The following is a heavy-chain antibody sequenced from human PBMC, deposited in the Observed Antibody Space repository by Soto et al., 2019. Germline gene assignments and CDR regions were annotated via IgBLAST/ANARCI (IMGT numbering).Heavy chain of an antibody. Sequence: QVQLVQSGAEVKKPGASVKVSCKASGYSFTRHDINWVRQAPGQGLEWMGWINPSSGNTEYAQRFLGRLTMTTDTSTSKAYMELSGLKTDDTAIYNGAREGTLFSGVIVFSGVDVWGQGTTVTVPS. CDR2: INPSSGNT. CDR3: AREGTLFSGVIVFSGVDV. J-gene: IGHJ6*02. V-gene: IGHV1-8*01. D-gene: IGHD3-3*01. CDR1: GYSFTRHD.